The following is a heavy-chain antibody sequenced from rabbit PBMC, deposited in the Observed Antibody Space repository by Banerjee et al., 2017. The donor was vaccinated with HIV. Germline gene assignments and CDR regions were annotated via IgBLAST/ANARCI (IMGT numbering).Heavy chain of an antibody. Sequence: QSLEESGGDLVKPGASLTLTCTASGFDFSSNAMCWVRQAPGKGLEWIACINTSSGNTVYASWAKGRFTISKTSSTTVTLQMTSLTVADTATYFCARDAGSGAYIDGYFNLWGQGTLVTVS. J-gene: IGHJ4*01. D-gene: IGHD8-1*01. CDR2: INTSSGNT. V-gene: IGHV1S40*01. CDR3: ARDAGSGAYIDGYFNL. CDR1: GFDFSSNA.